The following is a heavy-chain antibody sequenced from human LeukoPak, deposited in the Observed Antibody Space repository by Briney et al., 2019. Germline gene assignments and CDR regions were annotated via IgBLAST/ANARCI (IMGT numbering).Heavy chain of an antibody. D-gene: IGHD1-1*01. CDR1: GFIFNKYG. CDR2: IGYDGIGE. V-gene: IGHV3-33*01. Sequence: PGRSLRLSCAASGFIFNKYGVHWVRQAPGKGLEWVAVIGYDGIGEYYADSVKGRFTVSRDNSNNTVYLQLTSLTVEDTAAYYCARGPGEHTSHTRLFDYCGQGTLVTVSS. J-gene: IGHJ4*02. CDR3: ARGPGEHTSHTRLFDY.